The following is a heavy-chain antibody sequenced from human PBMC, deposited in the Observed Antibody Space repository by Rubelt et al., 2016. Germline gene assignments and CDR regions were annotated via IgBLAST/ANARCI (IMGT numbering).Heavy chain of an antibody. CDR3: ARAYDFWSGYFSH. D-gene: IGHD3-3*01. CDR2: IWYDGSNK. V-gene: IGHV3-33*01. J-gene: IGHJ4*02. Sequence: QVQLVESGGGVVQPGRSLRLSCAASGFTFSSYGMHWVRQAPGKGLEGVADIWYDGSNKYYADSVKGRFTISRDNSKNTLYLQMNSLRAEDTAVYYCARAYDFWSGYFSHWGQGTLVTVSS. CDR1: GFTFSSYG.